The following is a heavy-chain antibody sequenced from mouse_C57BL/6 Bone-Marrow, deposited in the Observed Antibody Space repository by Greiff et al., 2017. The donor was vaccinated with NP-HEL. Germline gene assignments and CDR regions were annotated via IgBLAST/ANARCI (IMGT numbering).Heavy chain of an antibody. CDR2: ISSGGDYI. D-gene: IGHD2-5*01. V-gene: IGHV5-9-1*02. J-gene: IGHJ1*03. Sequence: EVKLMKSGEGLVKPGGSLKLSCAASGFTFSSYAMSWVRQTPEKRLEWVAYISSGGDYIYYADTVKGRFTISRDNARNTLYLQMSSLKSEDTAMYYCTRDLDSNYPYWYFDVWGTGTTVTVSS. CDR1: GFTFSSYA. CDR3: TRDLDSNYPYWYFDV.